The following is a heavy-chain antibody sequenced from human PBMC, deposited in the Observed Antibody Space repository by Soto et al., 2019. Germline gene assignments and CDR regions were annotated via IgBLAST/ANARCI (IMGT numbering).Heavy chain of an antibody. V-gene: IGHV4-59*01. CDR2: IYYSGST. CDR1: GGSISSYY. J-gene: IGHJ4*02. Sequence: QVQLQESGPGLVKPSETLSLTCTVSGGSISSYYWSWIRQPPGKGLEWIGYIYYSGSTNYNPSLKSRVTISVDTSKNQFAIKLSSVTAADTAVYYGAGGYSSSPLDYWGQGTLVTVSS. D-gene: IGHD6-6*01. CDR3: AGGYSSSPLDY.